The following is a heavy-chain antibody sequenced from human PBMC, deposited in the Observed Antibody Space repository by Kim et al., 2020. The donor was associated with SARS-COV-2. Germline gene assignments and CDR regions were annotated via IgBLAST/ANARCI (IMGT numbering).Heavy chain of an antibody. V-gene: IGHV4-39*01. CDR1: GGSISSSSYY. CDR2: IYYSGST. D-gene: IGHD2-15*01. CDR3: ARLRSTAYCSGGSCYRYYFDY. J-gene: IGHJ4*02. Sequence: SETLSLTCTVSGGSISSSSYYWGWIRQPPGKGLEWIGSIYYSGSTYYNPSLKSRVTISVDTSKNQFSLKLSSVTAADTAVYYCARLRSTAYCSGGSCYRYYFDYWGQGTLVTVSS.